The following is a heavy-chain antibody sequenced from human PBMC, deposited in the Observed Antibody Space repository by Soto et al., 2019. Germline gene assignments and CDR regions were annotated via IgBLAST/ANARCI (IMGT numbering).Heavy chain of an antibody. CDR2: IYHSGST. CDR1: GGSISSYY. Sequence: ETLSLTCTVSGGSISSYYWSWIRQPPGKGLEWIGYIYHSGSTNYNPSLKSRVTISVDTSKNQFSLKLSSVTAADTAVYYCARARDDFWSGRTFDYWGQGTLVTVSS. CDR3: ARARDDFWSGRTFDY. J-gene: IGHJ4*02. V-gene: IGHV4-59*01. D-gene: IGHD3-3*01.